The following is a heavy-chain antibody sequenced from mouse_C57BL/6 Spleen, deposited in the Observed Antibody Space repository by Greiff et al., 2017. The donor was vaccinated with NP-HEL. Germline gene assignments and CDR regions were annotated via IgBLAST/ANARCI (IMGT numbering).Heavy chain of an antibody. CDR1: GYTFTDYY. D-gene: IGHD2-10*01. V-gene: IGHV1-19*01. CDR3: ARATYYGNYRGYFDY. CDR2: INPYNGGT. J-gene: IGHJ2*01. Sequence: VQLKESGPVLVKPGASVKMSCKASGYTFTDYYMNWVKQSHGKSLEWIGVINPYNGGTSYNQKFKGKATLTVDKSSSTAYMELNSLTSEDSAVYYCARATYYGNYRGYFDYWGQGTTLTVSS.